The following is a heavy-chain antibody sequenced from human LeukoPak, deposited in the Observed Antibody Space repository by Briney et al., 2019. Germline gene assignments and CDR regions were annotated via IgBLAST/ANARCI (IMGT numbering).Heavy chain of an antibody. CDR2: IYWNDDK. CDR3: AHIISYGDYVVRTFDI. CDR1: GFSLSTSGVG. J-gene: IGHJ3*02. Sequence: KESGPTLVKPTQTLTLTCTFSGFSLSTSGVGVGWIRQPPGKALEWLALIYWNDDKRYSPSLKSRLTITKDTSKNQVVLTMTNMDPVDTATYYCAHIISYGDYVVRTFDIWGQGTMVTISS. V-gene: IGHV2-5*01. D-gene: IGHD4-17*01.